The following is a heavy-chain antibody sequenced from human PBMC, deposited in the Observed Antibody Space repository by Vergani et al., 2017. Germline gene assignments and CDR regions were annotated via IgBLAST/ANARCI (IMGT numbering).Heavy chain of an antibody. V-gene: IGHV4-59*01. CDR3: ARVGGDYTLYYYYYYMDV. CDR2: IYYSGST. J-gene: IGHJ6*03. CDR1: GGSFSSYY. Sequence: QVQLQQWGAGLLKPSETLSLTCAVYGGSFSSYYWSWIRQPPGKGLEWIGYIYYSGSTNYNPSLKSRVTISVDTSKNQFSLKLSSVTAADTAVYYCARVGGDYTLYYYYYYMDVWGKGTTVTVSS. D-gene: IGHD4-17*01.